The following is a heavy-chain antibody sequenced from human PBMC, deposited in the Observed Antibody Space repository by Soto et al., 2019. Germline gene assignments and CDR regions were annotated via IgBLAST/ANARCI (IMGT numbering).Heavy chain of an antibody. CDR2: ISSSSSYT. CDR1: GFTFSDYY. J-gene: IGHJ6*02. D-gene: IGHD4-17*01. Sequence: QVQLVESGGGLVKPGGSLRLSCAASGFTFSDYYMSWIRQAPGKGLEWVSYISSSSSYTNYADSVKGRFTISRDNAKNSLYLQMSSLRAEDTAVYYCARSAYGDYDVGYYYYYYGMDVWGQGTTVTVSS. CDR3: ARSAYGDYDVGYYYYYYGMDV. V-gene: IGHV3-11*06.